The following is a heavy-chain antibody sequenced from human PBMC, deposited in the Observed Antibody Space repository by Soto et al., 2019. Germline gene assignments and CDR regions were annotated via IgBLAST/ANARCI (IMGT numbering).Heavy chain of an antibody. CDR3: ARGGGYYDSSGYSLFDY. Sequence: ASVKVSCKASGYTFTGYYMHWVRQAPGQGLEWMGWINPNSGGTNYAQKFQGWVTMTRDTSISTAYMELSRLRSDDTAVYYCARGGGYYDSSGYSLFDYWGQGTLVTVSS. J-gene: IGHJ4*02. D-gene: IGHD3-22*01. CDR2: INPNSGGT. CDR1: GYTFTGYY. V-gene: IGHV1-2*04.